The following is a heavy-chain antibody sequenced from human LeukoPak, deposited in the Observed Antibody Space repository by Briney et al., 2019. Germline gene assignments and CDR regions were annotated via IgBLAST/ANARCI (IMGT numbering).Heavy chain of an antibody. D-gene: IGHD6-13*01. V-gene: IGHV5-10-1*01. J-gene: IGHJ5*02. CDR2: IDPSDSYT. Sequence: GESLKIPCKGSGYSFTSYWISWVRQMPGKGLEWMGRIDPSDSYTNYSPSFQGHVTISADKSISTAYLQWSSLKASDTAMYYCARHPGVGSSWYGWFDPWGQGTLVTVSS. CDR3: ARHPGVGSSWYGWFDP. CDR1: GYSFTSYW.